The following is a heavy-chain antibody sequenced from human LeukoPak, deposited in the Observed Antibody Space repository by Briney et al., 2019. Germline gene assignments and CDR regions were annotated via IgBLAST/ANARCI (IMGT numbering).Heavy chain of an antibody. CDR2: ISSCGSTI. V-gene: IGHV3-48*03. J-gene: IGHJ6*02. D-gene: IGHD3-22*01. CDR1: GFTFSSYE. CDR3: ARDPPYDSSGYNYYYGMDV. Sequence: GGSLRLSCAASGFTFSSYEMNWVRQAPGKGLEWVSYISSCGSTIYYADSVKGRFTISRDNAKNSLYLQMNSLRAEDTAVYYCARDPPYDSSGYNYYYGMDVWGQGTTVTVSS.